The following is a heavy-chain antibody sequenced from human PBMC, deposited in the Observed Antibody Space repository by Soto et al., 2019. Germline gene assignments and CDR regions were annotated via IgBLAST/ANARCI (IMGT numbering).Heavy chain of an antibody. V-gene: IGHV3-23*01. J-gene: IGHJ4*02. CDR2: LSGSGDTA. CDR1: RFTFRSYV. Sequence: EVQLLGSGGGLVQPGGSLRLSCAASRFTFRSYVMNWVRQAPGKGLEWVSSLSGSGDTAHYADSVRGRFTISRDNSKNTLYLLMNSLRADDTAVYYCAKSLWDIVVVPTAPVDCWGQGALVTVSS. D-gene: IGHD2-2*01. CDR3: AKSLWDIVVVPTAPVDC.